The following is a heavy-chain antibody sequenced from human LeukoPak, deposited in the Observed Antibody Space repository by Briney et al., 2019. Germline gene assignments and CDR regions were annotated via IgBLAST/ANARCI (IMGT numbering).Heavy chain of an antibody. Sequence: GGSLRLSCAASGFTFSSYAVHWVRQAPGKGLGWVAVIAYDGSNKYYADSVEGRFTISRDNSKNTLYLQMNSLRAEDTAVYYCARYSIRYFDYWGQGTLVIVSS. V-gene: IGHV3-30*04. D-gene: IGHD3-9*01. CDR3: ARYSIRYFDY. J-gene: IGHJ4*02. CDR2: IAYDGSNK. CDR1: GFTFSSYA.